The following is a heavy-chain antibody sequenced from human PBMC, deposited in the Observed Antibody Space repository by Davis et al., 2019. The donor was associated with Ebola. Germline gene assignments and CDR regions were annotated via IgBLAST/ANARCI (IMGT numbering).Heavy chain of an antibody. CDR1: GFTFSSYA. J-gene: IGHJ4*02. V-gene: IGHV3-30-3*01. Sequence: GESLKISCAASGFTFSSYAMHWVRQAPGKGLEWVAVISYDGSNKYYADSVKGRFTISRDNSKNTLYLQMNSLRAEDTAVYYCARGAPYSSSFVDYWGQGTLVTVSS. CDR3: ARGAPYSSSFVDY. CDR2: ISYDGSNK. D-gene: IGHD6-6*01.